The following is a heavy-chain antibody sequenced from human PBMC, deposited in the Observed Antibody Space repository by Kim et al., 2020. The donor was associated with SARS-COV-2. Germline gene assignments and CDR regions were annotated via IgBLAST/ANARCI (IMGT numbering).Heavy chain of an antibody. CDR3: ARELGYCSSTSCYTRPDY. D-gene: IGHD2-2*02. CDR1: GFTFSSYA. J-gene: IGHJ4*02. Sequence: GGSLRLSCAASGFTFSSYAMHWVRQAPGKGLEWVAVISYDGSNKYYADSVKGRFTISRDNSKNTLYLQMNSLRAEDTAVYYCARELGYCSSTSCYTRPDYWGQGTLVTVSS. CDR2: ISYDGSNK. V-gene: IGHV3-30-3*01.